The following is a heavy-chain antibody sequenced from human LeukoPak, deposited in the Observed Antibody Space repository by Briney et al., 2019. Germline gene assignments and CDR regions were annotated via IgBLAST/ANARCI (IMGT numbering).Heavy chain of an antibody. D-gene: IGHD2-15*01. V-gene: IGHV4-31*03. CDR1: GGSISSGGYY. Sequence: SETLSLTCTVSGGSISSGGYYWSWIRQHPGKGLEWIGYIYYSGSTYYNPSLKSRVTISVDTSKNQFSLKLSSVTAADTAVYYCARDRSGYCSGGSCSPTAPYYYYGMDVWGQGTTVTVSS. CDR3: ARDRSGYCSGGSCSPTAPYYYYGMDV. J-gene: IGHJ6*02. CDR2: IYYSGST.